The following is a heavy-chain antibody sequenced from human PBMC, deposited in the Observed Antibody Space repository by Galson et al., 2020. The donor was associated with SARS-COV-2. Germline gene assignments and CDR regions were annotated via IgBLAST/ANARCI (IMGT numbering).Heavy chain of an antibody. D-gene: IGHD1-26*01. J-gene: IGHJ4*02. CDR1: GYTFTSYG. CDR2: NSIYNGNT. V-gene: IGHV1-18*01. Sequence: ASVKVSCKASGYTFTSYGITWMRQAPGQGLEWMALNSIYNGNTNYAQKFQGRVIMTTDTSASTAYMELRSLRPDDTAVYYCARDQESTGATTLFDYWGQGTLVTVSS. CDR3: ARDQESTGATTLFDY.